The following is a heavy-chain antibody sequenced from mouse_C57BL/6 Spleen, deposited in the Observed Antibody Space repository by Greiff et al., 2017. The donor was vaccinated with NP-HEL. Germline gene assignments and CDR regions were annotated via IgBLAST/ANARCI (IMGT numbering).Heavy chain of an antibody. CDR2: IYPSDSET. V-gene: IGHV1-61*01. CDR3: ARSNAYFDY. J-gene: IGHJ2*01. Sequence: QVQLQQPGSELVRPGSSVKLSCKASGYTFTSYWMDWVKQRPGQGLEWIGNIYPSDSETHYNQKFKDKATLTVDKSSSTAYMQLSSLTSEDSAVYYCARSNAYFDYWGQVTTLTVSS. CDR1: GYTFTSYW.